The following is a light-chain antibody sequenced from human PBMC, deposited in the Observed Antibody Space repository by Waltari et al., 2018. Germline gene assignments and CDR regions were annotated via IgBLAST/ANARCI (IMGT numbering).Light chain of an antibody. Sequence: EIVWTQPPGTLPLPLGERATFPCRASQSVSRALAWYQQKPGQAPRLLIYGASTRATGIPDRFSGSGSGTDFSLTISRLEPDDFAVYYCQHYLRLPVTFGQGTTVEI. CDR1: QSVSRA. CDR2: GAS. J-gene: IGKJ1*01. V-gene: IGKV3-20*01. CDR3: QHYLRLPVT.